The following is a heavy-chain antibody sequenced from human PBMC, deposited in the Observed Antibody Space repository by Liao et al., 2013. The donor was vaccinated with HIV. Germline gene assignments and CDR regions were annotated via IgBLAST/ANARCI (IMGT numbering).Heavy chain of an antibody. D-gene: IGHD2-2*01. J-gene: IGHJ4*02. CDR2: IYYSGST. Sequence: QVQLQESGPGLVKPSETLSLTCTVSGGSINSYYWSWIRQPPGKGLEWIGYIYYSGSTDYNPSLKSRVTISVDTSRNQFSLKLSSVTAADTAVYYCARADIVVVPGWGQGTLVTVSS. V-gene: IGHV4-59*12. CDR3: ARADIVVVPG. CDR1: GGSINSYY.